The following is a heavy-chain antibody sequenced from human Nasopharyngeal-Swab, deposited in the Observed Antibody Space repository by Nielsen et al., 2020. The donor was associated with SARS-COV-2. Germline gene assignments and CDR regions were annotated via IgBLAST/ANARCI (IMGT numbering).Heavy chain of an antibody. J-gene: IGHJ6*02. CDR2: ISSTGSYI. CDR1: GFTFSSYS. Sequence: GESLKISCAASGFTFSSYSINWVRQAPGKGLEWVSSISSTGSYIYYADSVKGRFTISRDNAKNSLYLQMNGLRAEDTAVYYCARDSGQDYDILTGYYVPLFYGMDVWGQGTTVTVSS. V-gene: IGHV3-21*01. CDR3: ARDSGQDYDILTGYYVPLFYGMDV. D-gene: IGHD3-9*01.